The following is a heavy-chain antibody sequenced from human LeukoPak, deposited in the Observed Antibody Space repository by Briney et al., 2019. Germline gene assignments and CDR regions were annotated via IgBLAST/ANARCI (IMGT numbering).Heavy chain of an antibody. CDR1: GFSFNGYW. CDR3: AKDPPGIRDY. J-gene: IGHJ4*02. Sequence: GGSLRLSCAASGFSFNGYWMHWVRQAPGKGLEWVAVISYDGSNKYYADSVKGRFTISRDNSKNTLYLQMNSLRAEDTAVYYCAKDPPGIRDYWGQGTLVTVSS. CDR2: ISYDGSNK. V-gene: IGHV3-30*18. D-gene: IGHD1-1*01.